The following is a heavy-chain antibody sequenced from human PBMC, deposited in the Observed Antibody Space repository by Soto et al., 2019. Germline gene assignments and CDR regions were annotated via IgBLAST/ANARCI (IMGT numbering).Heavy chain of an antibody. J-gene: IGHJ4*02. CDR2: IDWDDDK. CDR3: ARSYDSSGYSYYFDY. V-gene: IGHV2-70*01. Sequence: SGPTLVNPTQTLTLTCTFSGFSLSTSGMCVSWIRQPPGKALEWLALIDWDDDKYYSTSLKTRLTISKDTSKNQVVLTMTNMDPVDTATYYCARSYDSSGYSYYFDYWGQGTLVTVSS. CDR1: GFSLSTSGMC. D-gene: IGHD3-22*01.